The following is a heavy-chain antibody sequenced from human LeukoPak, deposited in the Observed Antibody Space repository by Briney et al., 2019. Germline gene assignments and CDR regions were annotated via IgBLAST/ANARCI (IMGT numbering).Heavy chain of an antibody. Sequence: SETLSLTCTVSGGSISSSSYYWGWIRQPPGKGLEWIGSIYYSGSTYYNPSLKSRVTIVADTSKNQISLKLNSVTAADTAVYYCARDHGYANWFDPWGQGTLVTVSS. CDR3: ARDHGYANWFDP. J-gene: IGHJ5*02. D-gene: IGHD5-18*01. CDR2: IYYSGST. CDR1: GGSISSSSYY. V-gene: IGHV4-39*07.